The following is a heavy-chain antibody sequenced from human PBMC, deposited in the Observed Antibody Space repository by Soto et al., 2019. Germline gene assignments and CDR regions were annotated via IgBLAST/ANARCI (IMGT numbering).Heavy chain of an antibody. J-gene: IGHJ4*02. V-gene: IGHV3-23*01. CDR2: ISGSGDDT. D-gene: IGHD1-1*01. CDR1: GFTFSNFA. Sequence: QLLESGGGFLQPGGSLRLSCVASGFTFSNFAMAWVRQAPGEGLEWVSAISGSGDDTFYADSMKGRFTISRDNSQDTLYLQINSLRAEDPAVYYCANPIPKTGTTFGFWGQGTLVTVSS. CDR3: ANPIPKTGTTFGF.